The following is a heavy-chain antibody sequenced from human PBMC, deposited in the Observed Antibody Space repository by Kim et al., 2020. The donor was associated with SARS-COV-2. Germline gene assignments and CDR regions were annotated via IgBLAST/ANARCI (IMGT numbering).Heavy chain of an antibody. J-gene: IGHJ6*01. D-gene: IGHD3-9*01. CDR1: GFTFSSYA. CDR3: ARDMDEITIFLGDDYYY. Sequence: GGSLRLSCAASGFTFSSYAMHWVRQAPGKGLEWVAVISYDGSNKYYADSVKGRFTISRDNSKNTLYLQMNGLRAEDTAVYYCARDMDEITIFLGDDYYY. CDR2: ISYDGSNK. V-gene: IGHV3-30*04.